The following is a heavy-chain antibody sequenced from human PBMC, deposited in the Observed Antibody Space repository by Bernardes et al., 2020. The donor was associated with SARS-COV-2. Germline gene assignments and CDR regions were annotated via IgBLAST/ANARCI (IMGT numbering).Heavy chain of an antibody. V-gene: IGHV4-34*01. Sequence: SETLSLTCAVYGGSFSDYYWTWIRQPPGKGLEWIGDINHTGSTNYNPSLKSRVTLSIDTSKSQFSLKLRSVTAADTAVYFCARGLVTVYGIVVMLPARGWFDAWGQGTLVIVSS. CDR2: INHTGST. D-gene: IGHD3-3*01. CDR1: GGSFSDYY. J-gene: IGHJ5*02. CDR3: ARGLVTVYGIVVMLPARGWFDA.